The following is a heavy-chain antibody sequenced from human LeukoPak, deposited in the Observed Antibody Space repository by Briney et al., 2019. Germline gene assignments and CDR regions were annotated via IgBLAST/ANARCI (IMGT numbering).Heavy chain of an antibody. J-gene: IGHJ3*02. CDR3: ASGVIVVAKSVAFDI. V-gene: IGHV3-53*04. CDR2: IYSGGST. Sequence: GGSLRLSCAASGFTVSSNYMSWVRQAPGKGLEWVSVIYSGGSTYYADSVEGRFTISRHNSKNTLYLQMNSLRAEDTAVYYCASGVIVVAKSVAFDIWGQGTMVTVSS. CDR1: GFTVSSNY. D-gene: IGHD3-22*01.